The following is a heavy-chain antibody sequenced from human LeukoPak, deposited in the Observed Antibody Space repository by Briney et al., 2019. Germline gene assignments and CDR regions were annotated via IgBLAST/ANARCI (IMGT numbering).Heavy chain of an antibody. D-gene: IGHD3-3*01. CDR2: ISGSGGST. CDR1: GFTFSSYG. CDR3: AKEYYDFWNGYPHDY. V-gene: IGHV3-23*01. Sequence: GGSLRLSCAASGFTFSSYGMSWVRQAPGKGLEWVSAISGSGGSTYYADSVKGRFTISRDNSKNTLYLQMNSLRAEDTAVYYCAKEYYDFWNGYPHDYWGQGTLVTVSS. J-gene: IGHJ4*02.